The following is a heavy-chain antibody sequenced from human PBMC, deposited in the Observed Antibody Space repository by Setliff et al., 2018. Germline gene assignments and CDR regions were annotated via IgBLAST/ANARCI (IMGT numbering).Heavy chain of an antibody. CDR2: SSTSGCT. V-gene: IGHV4-4*08. Sequence: SETLSLTCRVSGGSVSTFYWTWIRQPPGKGLEWIGYSSTSGCTNCNPSLESRVTISVDTSKNLFSLKLNSVTAADTALYYCARHVKVATEYFDCWGQGTLVTVSS. D-gene: IGHD5-12*01. J-gene: IGHJ4*02. CDR1: GGSVSTFY. CDR3: ARHVKVATEYFDC.